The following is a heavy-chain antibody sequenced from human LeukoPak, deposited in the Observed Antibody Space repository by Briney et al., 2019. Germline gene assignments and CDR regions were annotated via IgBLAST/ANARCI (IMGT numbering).Heavy chain of an antibody. J-gene: IGHJ4*02. D-gene: IGHD3-22*01. CDR2: INAANGNT. V-gene: IGHV1-3*01. Sequence: ASVKVSCKASGYSFTGYAMYWVRQAPGQRLEWMGWINAANGNTKYSQKFQGRVTITRDTSASTAYMVLSSLRSEDTAVFYCARQDSSEYVFDYWGQGTLVTVSS. CDR1: GYSFTGYA. CDR3: ARQDSSEYVFDY.